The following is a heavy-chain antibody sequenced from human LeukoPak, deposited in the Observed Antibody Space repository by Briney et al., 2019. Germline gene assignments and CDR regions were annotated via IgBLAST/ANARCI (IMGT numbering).Heavy chain of an antibody. CDR1: GFIFSNYA. CDR2: ISGSGGNT. CDR3: AKVQATVVSPPDS. Sequence: GGSLRLSCAASGFIFSNYAMSWVRRAPGKGLEWVSDISGSGGNTYYADSVKGRFTISRDNSKDTLYLQINSLRAEDTAVYFCAKVQATVVSPPDSWGQGTLVTVSS. V-gene: IGHV3-23*01. J-gene: IGHJ4*02. D-gene: IGHD4-23*01.